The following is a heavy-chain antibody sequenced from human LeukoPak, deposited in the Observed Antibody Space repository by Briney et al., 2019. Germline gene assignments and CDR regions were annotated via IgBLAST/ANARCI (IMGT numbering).Heavy chain of an antibody. CDR3: ARDDIVVVVAATPDYYYYGMDV. J-gene: IGHJ6*02. CDR1: GGSFSGYY. V-gene: IGHV4-34*01. Sequence: PSETLSLTCAVYGGSFSGYYWSWIRQPPGKGLEWIGEINHSGSTNYNPSLKSRVTISVDTSKNQFSLKLSSVTAADTAVYYCARDDIVVVVAATPDYYYYGMDVWGQGTTVTVSS. D-gene: IGHD2-15*01. CDR2: INHSGST.